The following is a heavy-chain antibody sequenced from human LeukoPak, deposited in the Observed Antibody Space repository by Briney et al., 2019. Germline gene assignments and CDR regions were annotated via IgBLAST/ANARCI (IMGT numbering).Heavy chain of an antibody. CDR2: INPNSGGT. D-gene: IGHD4-17*01. J-gene: IGHJ4*02. V-gene: IGHV1-2*04. CDR3: ARDPKHLRLRTPTWAFDY. CDR1: GYTFTGYY. Sequence: ASVKVSCKASGYTFTGYYMHWVRQAPGQGLEWMGWINPNSGGTNYAQKFQGWVTMTRDTSISTAYMELSRLRSDDTAVYYCARDPKHLRLRTPTWAFDYWGQGTLVTVSS.